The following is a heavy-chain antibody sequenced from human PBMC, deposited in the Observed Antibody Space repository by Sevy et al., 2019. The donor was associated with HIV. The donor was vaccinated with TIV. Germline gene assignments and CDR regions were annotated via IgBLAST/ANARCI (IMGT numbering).Heavy chain of an antibody. CDR1: GYTFSVYG. CDR2: ISSYNGNT. J-gene: IGHJ4*02. V-gene: IGHV1-18*01. Sequence: ASVKVSCKASGYTFSVYGFSWVRQAPGQGLEWMGWISSYNGNTNYSQKFQDRVIMTTDTSTSTAYMELRSLRSDDTAIYFCARVLFINQYNRLMAAAHYFDFWGQRTLVTVSS. D-gene: IGHD6-13*01. CDR3: ARVLFINQYNRLMAAAHYFDF.